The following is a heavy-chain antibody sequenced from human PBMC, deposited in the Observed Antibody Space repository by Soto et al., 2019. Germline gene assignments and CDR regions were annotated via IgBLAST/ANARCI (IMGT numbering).Heavy chain of an antibody. Sequence: QVQLVESGGGVVQPGRSLRLSCAVSGFTFSSYGMNWVRQAPGKGLEWVAAIYYDGSNKYYAESVRGRFTISRDNFKNTRYLHMNSLRAEDTAVYYCARDSKDDSSGYYAGFDYWGQGTLVTVSS. J-gene: IGHJ4*02. CDR2: IYYDGSNK. CDR3: ARDSKDDSSGYYAGFDY. V-gene: IGHV3-33*01. CDR1: GFTFSSYG. D-gene: IGHD3-22*01.